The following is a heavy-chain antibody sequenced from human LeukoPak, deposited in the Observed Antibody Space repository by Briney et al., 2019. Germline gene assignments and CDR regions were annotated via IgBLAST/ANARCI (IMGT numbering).Heavy chain of an antibody. D-gene: IGHD7-27*01. CDR2: ISSSSSYI. J-gene: IGHJ4*02. CDR3: AKDGGLWVSAHWGDS. V-gene: IGHV3-21*04. Sequence: GGSLRLSCAASGFTFSSYSMNWVRQAPGKGLEWVSSISSSSSYIYYADSVKGRFTVSRDNSKNTLFLQMNSLRAEDTAVYYCAKDGGLWVSAHWGDSWGRGTLVTVSS. CDR1: GFTFSSYS.